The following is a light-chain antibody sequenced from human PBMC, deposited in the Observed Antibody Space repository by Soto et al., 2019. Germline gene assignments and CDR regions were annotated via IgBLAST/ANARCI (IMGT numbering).Light chain of an antibody. V-gene: IGKV1-5*01. CDR3: QQYHSYWT. CDR1: QSISSW. J-gene: IGKJ1*01. Sequence: IPMTQSPAPLSGSVGARVTITCRASQSISSWLAWYQQKPGKAPKFLIYDASNLKSGVPSRFSGSGSGTEFTLTISSLQPDDFATYYCQQYHSYWTFGQGTKVDIK. CDR2: DAS.